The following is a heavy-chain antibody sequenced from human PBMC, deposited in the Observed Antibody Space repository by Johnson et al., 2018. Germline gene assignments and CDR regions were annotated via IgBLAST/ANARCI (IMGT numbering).Heavy chain of an antibody. CDR3: VRIVVSSLGNYRDV. CDR2: INYSGTT. V-gene: IGHV4-39*07. D-gene: IGHD3-22*01. Sequence: QVQLQESGPGLVRPSETLSLTCTVSSGSISSGSHFGAWIRQPPGKGLEWIGSINYSGTTYYNPSLKRPVTILVDTSKNQFSLRLTSVTAADTAVYYCVRIVVSSLGNYRDVGGRGTTVTVSS. CDR1: SGSISSGSHF. J-gene: IGHJ6*03.